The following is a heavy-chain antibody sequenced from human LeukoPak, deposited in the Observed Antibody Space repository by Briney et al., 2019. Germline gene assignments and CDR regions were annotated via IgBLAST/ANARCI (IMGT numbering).Heavy chain of an antibody. CDR2: IYYRGST. J-gene: IGHJ6*03. CDR1: GGSISSYY. CDR3: ARVDYYYYMDV. V-gene: IGHV4-59*01. Sequence: PSETLSLTCTVSGGSISSYYWSWIRQPPGKGLDWIGYIYYRGSTNYNPSLKSRVSISLDTSKNQFSLQLSSVTAADTAVYYCARVDYYYYMDVWGKGTTVTVSS.